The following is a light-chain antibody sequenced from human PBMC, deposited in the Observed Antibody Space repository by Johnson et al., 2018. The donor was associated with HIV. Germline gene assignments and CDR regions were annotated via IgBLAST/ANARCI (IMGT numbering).Light chain of an antibody. Sequence: QSVLTQPPSVSAAPGQRVTISCSGNNSNIGYNSVSWYQQVPGTAPKLLIYENKKRPSGIADRFSASKSGTSATLDITGLQTGDEADYYCGAWDSGLPDHFVFGSGTTITVL. V-gene: IGLV1-51*02. CDR3: GAWDSGLPDHFV. CDR1: NSNIGYNS. CDR2: ENK. J-gene: IGLJ1*01.